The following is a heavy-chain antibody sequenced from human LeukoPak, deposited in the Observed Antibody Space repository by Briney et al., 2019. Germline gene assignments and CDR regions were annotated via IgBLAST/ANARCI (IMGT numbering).Heavy chain of an antibody. J-gene: IGHJ4*02. Sequence: GGSLRLSCSASGFTFGSYAMHWVRQAPGKRLEYVSAISSNGGSTYYADSVKGRFTISRDNSKYALYLQMSSLRTEDTAVYYCVKSSITMVRGVPDWGQGTLVTVSS. CDR1: GFTFGSYA. CDR2: ISSNGGST. CDR3: VKSSITMVRGVPD. V-gene: IGHV3-64D*06. D-gene: IGHD3-10*01.